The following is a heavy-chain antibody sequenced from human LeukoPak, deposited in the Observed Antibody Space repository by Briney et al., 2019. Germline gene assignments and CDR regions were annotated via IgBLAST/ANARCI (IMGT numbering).Heavy chain of an antibody. J-gene: IGHJ3*02. Sequence: SQTLSLTCTVSGGSISSGGYYWSWIRQHPGKGLEWIGYIYYSGSTYYNPSLKSRVTISVDTSKNQFSLKLSSVTAADTAVYYCARYCGGNSQDDAFDIWGQGTMVTVSS. V-gene: IGHV4-31*03. CDR2: IYYSGST. CDR1: GGSISSGGYY. D-gene: IGHD4-23*01. CDR3: ARYCGGNSQDDAFDI.